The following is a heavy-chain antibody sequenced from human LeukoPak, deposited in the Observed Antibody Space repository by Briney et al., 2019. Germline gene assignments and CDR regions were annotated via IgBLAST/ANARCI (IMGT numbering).Heavy chain of an antibody. V-gene: IGHV3-30-3*01. CDR2: ISYDGSNK. CDR3: AKGGDGYNYYFDY. D-gene: IGHD5-24*01. Sequence: SLXLSCAXSGFTXSSYVMHWVRQAPGKGLEWVAVISYDGSNKYYADSVKGRFTISRDNSKNTLYLQMNSLRAEDTAVYYCAKGGDGYNYYFDYWGQETLVTVSS. CDR1: GFTXSSYV. J-gene: IGHJ4*02.